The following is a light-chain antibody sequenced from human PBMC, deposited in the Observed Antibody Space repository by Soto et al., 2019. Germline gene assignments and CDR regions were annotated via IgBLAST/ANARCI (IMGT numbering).Light chain of an antibody. V-gene: IGLV2-14*01. CDR2: EVR. CDR1: MRDVGAYNL. CDR3: SSYTSTGTLIV. J-gene: IGLJ2*01. Sequence: QSVLTQPASVSGSPGQSITISCAGTMRDVGAYNLVSWYQQHPGKAPKLIIFEVRFRPSGVSNRFSGSKSGDTASLTISKLLPEDEADYYCSSYTSTGTLIVFGGGTKLTVL.